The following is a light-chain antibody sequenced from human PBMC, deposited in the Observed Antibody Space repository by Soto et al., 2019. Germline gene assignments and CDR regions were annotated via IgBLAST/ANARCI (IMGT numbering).Light chain of an antibody. Sequence: QSALTQPASVSGYPGQSITISCTGTSRDVGGYNYVSWHQQHPGKAPKVIITEVSNRPSGVSNRFSGSKSGNTASLTISGLQAEDEADYYCSSYISSSTFVVFGGGTKVTVL. CDR1: SRDVGGYNY. J-gene: IGLJ2*01. CDR2: EVS. V-gene: IGLV2-14*01. CDR3: SSYISSSTFVV.